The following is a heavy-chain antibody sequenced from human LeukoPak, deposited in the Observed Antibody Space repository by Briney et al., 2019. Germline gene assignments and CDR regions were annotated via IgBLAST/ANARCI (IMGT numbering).Heavy chain of an antibody. CDR2: IGTAGDT. CDR3: AKDPSFTSRNCYPPGI. J-gene: IGHJ3*02. Sequence: GGSLRLSCAASGFTFSSYDMHWVRQATGKGLEWVSTIGTAGDTYYPGSVKGRFTISRENAKNSLYLQMNSLRAEDTAVYYCAKDPSFTSRNCYPPGIWGQGTMVTVSS. CDR1: GFTFSSYD. D-gene: IGHD2-15*01. V-gene: IGHV3-13*01.